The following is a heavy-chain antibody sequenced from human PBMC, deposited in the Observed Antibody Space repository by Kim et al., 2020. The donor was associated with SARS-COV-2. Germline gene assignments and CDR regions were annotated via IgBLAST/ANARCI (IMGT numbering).Heavy chain of an antibody. J-gene: IGHJ4*02. V-gene: IGHV3-21*01. CDR3: ARGSYSSGYFDY. Sequence: GGSLRLSCAASGFTFSSYSMNWVRQAPGKGLEWVSSISSSSSYIYYADSVKGRFTISRDNAKNSLYLQMNSLRAEDTAVYYCARGSYSSGYFDYWGQGTLVTVSS. CDR1: GFTFSSYS. CDR2: ISSSSSYI. D-gene: IGHD6-19*01.